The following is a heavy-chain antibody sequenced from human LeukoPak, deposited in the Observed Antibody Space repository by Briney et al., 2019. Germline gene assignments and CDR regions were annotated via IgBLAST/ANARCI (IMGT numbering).Heavy chain of an antibody. CDR2: IYSGGST. Sequence: PGGSLRLSCAASGFTVSSNYMSWVRQAPGKGLEWVSVIYSGGSTYYADSVKGRFTISRDNSKNTLYLQMNSLGAEDTAVYYCARLRWGDWFDPWGQGTLVTVSS. CDR1: GFTVSSNY. J-gene: IGHJ5*02. D-gene: IGHD4-23*01. CDR3: ARLRWGDWFDP. V-gene: IGHV3-66*02.